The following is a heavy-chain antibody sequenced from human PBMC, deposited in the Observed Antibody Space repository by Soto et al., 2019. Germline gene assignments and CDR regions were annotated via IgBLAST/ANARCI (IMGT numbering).Heavy chain of an antibody. CDR1: GGSFSGYY. D-gene: IGHD3-10*01. CDR2: INHSGST. CDR3: ARSFAPDRITMVRGVIWGPFDY. Sequence: SETLSLTCAVYGGSFSGYYWSWIRQPPWKGLEWIGEINHSGSTNYNPSLKSRVTISVDTSKNQFSLKLSSVTAADTAVYYCARSFAPDRITMVRGVIWGPFDYWGQGTLVTVSS. V-gene: IGHV4-34*01. J-gene: IGHJ4*02.